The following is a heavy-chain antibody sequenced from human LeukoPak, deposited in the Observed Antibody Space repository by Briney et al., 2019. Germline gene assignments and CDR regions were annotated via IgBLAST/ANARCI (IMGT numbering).Heavy chain of an antibody. Sequence: SETLSLTCAVYGGSFTGYYWTWIRQPPGKGLEWIGEINHSGRTNYNPSLKTRATISVDTANNHLSLNLNSVTAADTAVYYCARVTVYVDFHLYYDIDVWDKGTTVTVSS. V-gene: IGHV4-34*01. CDR2: INHSGRT. J-gene: IGHJ6*03. D-gene: IGHD3-3*01. CDR3: ARVTVYVDFHLYYDIDV. CDR1: GGSFTGYY.